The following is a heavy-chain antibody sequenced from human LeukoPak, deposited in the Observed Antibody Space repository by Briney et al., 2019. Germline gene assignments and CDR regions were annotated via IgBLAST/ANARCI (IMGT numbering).Heavy chain of an antibody. J-gene: IGHJ4*02. CDR1: GFTFSSYS. CDR3: TRGGAARPDY. CDR2: ISSSSRNI. Sequence: PGGSLRLSCAASGFTFSSYSMNWVRQAPGKGLEWVSYISSSSRNINYADSVRGRFTISRNNAESSLYLQMNSLRVDDRAIYYCTRGGAARPDYWGQGTLVTVSS. V-gene: IGHV3-48*04. D-gene: IGHD6-6*01.